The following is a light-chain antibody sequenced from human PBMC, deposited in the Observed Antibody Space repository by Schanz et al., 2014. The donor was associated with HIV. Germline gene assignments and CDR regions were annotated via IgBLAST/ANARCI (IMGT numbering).Light chain of an antibody. V-gene: IGLV2-14*03. CDR1: SSDVGGDNF. CDR2: DVT. CDR3: SSKATGGRAPFV. Sequence: QSALTQPASVSGSPGQSISISCAGTSSDVGGDNFVSWYQQHPGRAPKLLVYDVTNRPSGVSSRFSGSKSGNTASLTISGLQAEDEADYYCSSKATGGRAPFVFGGGTKLTVL. J-gene: IGLJ1*01.